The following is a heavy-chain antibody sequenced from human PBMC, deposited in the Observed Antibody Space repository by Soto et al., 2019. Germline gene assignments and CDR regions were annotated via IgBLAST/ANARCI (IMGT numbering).Heavy chain of an antibody. J-gene: IGHJ5*02. D-gene: IGHD3-3*01. Sequence: QVQLVQSGAEVKKPGSSVKVSCKASGGTFSSYAISWVRQAPGQGLEWMGGIIPIFGTANYAQKFQGRVTITEDKSTSTAYMELSSLRSEDTAVYYCARIPELLSWSGPETWFDPWGQGTLVTVSS. CDR2: IIPIFGTA. CDR1: GGTFSSYA. CDR3: ARIPELLSWSGPETWFDP. V-gene: IGHV1-69*06.